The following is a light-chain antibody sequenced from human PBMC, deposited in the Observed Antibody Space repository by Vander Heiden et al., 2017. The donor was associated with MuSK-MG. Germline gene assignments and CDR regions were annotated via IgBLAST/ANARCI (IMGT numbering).Light chain of an antibody. V-gene: IGKV4-1*01. Sequence: DIVMPQSPASLAVSLGERATINCKSSQSVLYSSNNKNYLAWYQQKPGQPPKLLIYWASTRESGVPDRFSGSGSGTVFTLTISSLQAEDVAVYYCQQYYSTPWTFGQGTKVEIK. CDR2: WAS. CDR1: QSVLYSSNNKNY. J-gene: IGKJ1*01. CDR3: QQYYSTPWT.